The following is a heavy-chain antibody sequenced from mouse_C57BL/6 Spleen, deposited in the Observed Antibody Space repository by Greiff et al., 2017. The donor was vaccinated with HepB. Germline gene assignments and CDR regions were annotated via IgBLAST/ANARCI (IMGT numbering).Heavy chain of an antibody. CDR1: GYAFSSSW. Sequence: QVQLQQSGPELVKPGASVKISCKASGYAFSSSWMNWVKQRPGKGLEWIGRIYPGDGDTNYNGKFKGKATLTADKSSSTAYMQLSSLTSEDSAVYFCARDRSGLLVYAMDYWGQGTSVTVSA. D-gene: IGHD3-2*02. CDR3: ARDRSGLLVYAMDY. J-gene: IGHJ4*01. V-gene: IGHV1-82*01. CDR2: IYPGDGDT.